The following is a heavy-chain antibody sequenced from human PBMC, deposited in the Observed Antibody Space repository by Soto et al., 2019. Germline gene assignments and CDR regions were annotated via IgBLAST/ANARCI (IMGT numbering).Heavy chain of an antibody. CDR1: GYTFNRYA. Sequence: QVHLVQSGAEVKKPGASVKVSCKASGYTFNRYAIHWVRQAPGQSLKGMGWISTSSGDTKYSEKIQGRATITRDTSASTAYLELGSLSSEDTAVYYCARDIQDCSGGSCGYYFDYWGQGTLVTVSA. CDR3: ARDIQDCSGGSCGYYFDY. CDR2: ISTSSGDT. J-gene: IGHJ4*02. D-gene: IGHD2-15*01. V-gene: IGHV1-3*04.